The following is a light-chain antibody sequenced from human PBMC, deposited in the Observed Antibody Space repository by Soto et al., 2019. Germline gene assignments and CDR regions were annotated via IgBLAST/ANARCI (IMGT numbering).Light chain of an antibody. V-gene: IGKV3-15*01. Sequence: EIVMTQSPVTLSVSPGGRATLSCRASQSVSSSYLAWYQQKPGQAPRLLIYAASTRATGVPGRFSGSGSGTEFTLTISSLQSEDFAVYYCQQYNHWPLTFGGGTKVDIK. CDR3: QQYNHWPLT. CDR2: AAS. CDR1: QSVSSSY. J-gene: IGKJ4*01.